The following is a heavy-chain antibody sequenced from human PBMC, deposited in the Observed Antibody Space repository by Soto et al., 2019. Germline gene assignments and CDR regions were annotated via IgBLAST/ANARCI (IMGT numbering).Heavy chain of an antibody. CDR2: INPNSGGT. V-gene: IGHV1-2*02. J-gene: IGHJ5*02. D-gene: IGHD6-19*01. CDR1: GYTFTGYY. Sequence: GASVKVSCKASGYTFTGYYMHWVRQAPGQGLEWMGWINPNSGGTNYAQKFQGRVTMTRDTSISTAYMELSRLRSDDTAVYYCARDLSVSTVAPPGWLDPWGQGTMVTVSS. CDR3: ARDLSVSTVAPPGWLDP.